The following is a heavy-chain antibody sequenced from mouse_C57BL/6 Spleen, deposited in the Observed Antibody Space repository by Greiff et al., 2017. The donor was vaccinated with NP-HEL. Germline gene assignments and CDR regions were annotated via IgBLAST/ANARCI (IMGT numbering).Heavy chain of an antibody. V-gene: IGHV1-19*01. CDR2: INPYNGGT. J-gene: IGHJ4*01. Sequence: EVQLQQSGPVLVKPGASVKMSCKASGYTFTDYYMNWVKQSHGKSLEWIGVINPYNGGTSYNQKFKGKATLTVDKSSSTAYMELNSLTSDDSAVYYWARSGSNGYYYAMDYWGQGTSVTVSS. CDR1: GYTFTDYY. CDR3: ARSGSNGYYYAMDY. D-gene: IGHD2-5*01.